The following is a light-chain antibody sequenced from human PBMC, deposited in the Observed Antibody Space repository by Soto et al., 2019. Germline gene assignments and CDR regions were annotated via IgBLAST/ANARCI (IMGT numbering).Light chain of an antibody. J-gene: IGKJ5*01. CDR2: GAS. Sequence: EVLMTQSPDILSVSPGDTAILSCRASQSVASALAWYQQRPGQPPRVIMYGASVRSTGLPDRFSGSGSGTDFTLTISRLEPEDFAVYYCQQYGSSPQVTFGQGTRLEIK. CDR1: QSVASA. CDR3: QQYGSSPQVT. V-gene: IGKV3-20*01.